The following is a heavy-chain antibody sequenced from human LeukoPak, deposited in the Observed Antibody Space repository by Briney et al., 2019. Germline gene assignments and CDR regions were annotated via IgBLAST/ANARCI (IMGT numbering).Heavy chain of an antibody. D-gene: IGHD1-26*01. J-gene: IGHJ6*03. CDR1: GGSISSSSYY. Sequence: PSETLSLTCTVSGGSISSSSYYWGWIRQPPGKGLEWIGSIYYSGSTYYNPSLKSRVTISVDTSKNQFSLELSSVTAADTAVYYCAILSGSLFRGNYYYYYYMDVWGKGTTVTVSS. V-gene: IGHV4-39*01. CDR2: IYYSGST. CDR3: AILSGSLFRGNYYYYYYMDV.